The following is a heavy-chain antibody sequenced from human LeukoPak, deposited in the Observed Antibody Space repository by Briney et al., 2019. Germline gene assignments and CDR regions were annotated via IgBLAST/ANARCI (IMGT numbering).Heavy chain of an antibody. CDR1: GFTFSSYA. D-gene: IGHD6-13*01. CDR2: ISGNGGST. Sequence: GGSLRLSCAASGFTFSSYAMSWVRQAPGKGLEWVSAISGNGGSTYYADSVKGRFTISRDNSKNTLYLQMNSLRAEDTAVYYCARDRGGQQLVLDYWGQGTLVTVSS. J-gene: IGHJ4*02. V-gene: IGHV3-23*01. CDR3: ARDRGGQQLVLDY.